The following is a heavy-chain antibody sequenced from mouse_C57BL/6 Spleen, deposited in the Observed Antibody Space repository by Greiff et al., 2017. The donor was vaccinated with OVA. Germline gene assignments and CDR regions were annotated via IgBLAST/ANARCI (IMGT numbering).Heavy chain of an antibody. CDR3: AKERDYDYTWFAY. CDR2: IWRGGST. V-gene: IGHV2-5*01. CDR1: GFSLTSYG. J-gene: IGHJ3*01. Sequence: QVQLKESGPGLVQPSQSLSITCTVSGFSLTSYGVHWVRQSPGKGLEWLGVIWRGGSTDYNAAFMSRLSITKDNSKSQVFFKMNSLQADDTAIYYCAKERDYDYTWFAYWGQGTLVTVSA. D-gene: IGHD2-4*01.